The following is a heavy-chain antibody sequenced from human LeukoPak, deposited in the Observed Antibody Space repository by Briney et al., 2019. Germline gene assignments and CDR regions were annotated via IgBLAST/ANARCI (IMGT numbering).Heavy chain of an antibody. CDR1: GFTFSDYY. CDR3: ARDRIAVAGTLDAFDI. D-gene: IGHD6-19*01. V-gene: IGHV3-11*04. CDR2: ISSSGSTI. J-gene: IGHJ3*02. Sequence: GGSLRLSCAASGFTFSDYYMSWIRQAPGKGLEWVSYISSSGSTIYYADSVKGRFTISRDNAKNSLYLQMNSLRAEDTAVYYCARDRIAVAGTLDAFDIWGQGTMVTVSS.